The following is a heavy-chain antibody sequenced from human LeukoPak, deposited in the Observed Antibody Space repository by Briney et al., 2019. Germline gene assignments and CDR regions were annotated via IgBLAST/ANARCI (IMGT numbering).Heavy chain of an antibody. Sequence: ASVKVSCKTSRTTFSSYSISWVRQAPGQGLEWMGRIIPILGIANYAQKFQGRVTITADKFTNTAYMELSSLESEDTAVYYCARDPTLTAIQRRHFDLWGRGTLVTVSA. D-gene: IGHD3-3*01. CDR3: ARDPTLTAIQRRHFDL. J-gene: IGHJ2*01. V-gene: IGHV1-69*04. CDR2: IIPILGIA. CDR1: RTTFSSYS.